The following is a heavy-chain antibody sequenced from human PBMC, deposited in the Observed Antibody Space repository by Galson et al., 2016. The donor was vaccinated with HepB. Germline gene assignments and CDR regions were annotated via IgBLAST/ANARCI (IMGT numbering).Heavy chain of an antibody. Sequence: SETLSLTCAVYGGSFSGYRWTWIRQTPGKGLEWIGEITPSGSTDYNPSLKSRVTISVDPSKKQLSLKLSSVTAADTAIYYCARATYYGPHYFDSWGQGTLGTVSS. CDR2: ITPSGST. V-gene: IGHV4-34*01. CDR1: GGSFSGYR. CDR3: ARATYYGPHYFDS. J-gene: IGHJ4*02. D-gene: IGHD3-3*01.